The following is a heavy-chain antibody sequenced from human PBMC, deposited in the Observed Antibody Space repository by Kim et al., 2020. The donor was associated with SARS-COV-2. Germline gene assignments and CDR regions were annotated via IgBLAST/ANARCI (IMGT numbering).Heavy chain of an antibody. J-gene: IGHJ6*02. V-gene: IGHV3-30*07. CDR3: ASQQWPASHEDYYYGMDV. D-gene: IGHD6-19*01. Sequence: RGRVTIARDNAKNTLYLQMNSLRAEDTAVYYCASQQWPASHEDYYYGMDVWGQGTTVTVSS.